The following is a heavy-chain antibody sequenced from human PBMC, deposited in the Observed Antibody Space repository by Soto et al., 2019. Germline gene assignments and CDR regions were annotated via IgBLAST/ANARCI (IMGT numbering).Heavy chain of an antibody. J-gene: IGHJ5*01. D-gene: IGHD6-19*01. V-gene: IGHV4-34*01. Sequence: SETLSLTCTVSGGSLTGYFWTWIRQPPGKGLEWIGEISHSGSTNYNPSLRGRVTISVDTSKNQFSLNVNSVTAADTAFYYCARGHGSGSGWYDYWGHGALVTVSS. CDR1: GGSLTGYF. CDR3: ARGHGSGSGWYDY. CDR2: ISHSGST.